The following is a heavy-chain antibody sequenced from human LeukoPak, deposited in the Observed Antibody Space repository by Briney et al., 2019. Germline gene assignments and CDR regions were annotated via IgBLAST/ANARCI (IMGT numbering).Heavy chain of an antibody. V-gene: IGHV1-69*01. CDR3: ARDKSTVTNHQSFQH. Sequence: SVKVSCKASGGTFSSYAISWVRQAPGQGLEWMGGIIPIFGTANYAQKFQGRVTITADESTSTAYMELSSLRSEDTAVYYCARDKSTVTNHQSFQHWGQGALVTVSS. CDR2: IIPIFGTA. CDR1: GGTFSSYA. D-gene: IGHD4-17*01. J-gene: IGHJ1*01.